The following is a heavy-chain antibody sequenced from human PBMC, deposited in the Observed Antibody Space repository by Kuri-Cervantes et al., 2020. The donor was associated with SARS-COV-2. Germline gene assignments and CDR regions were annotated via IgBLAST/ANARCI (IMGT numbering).Heavy chain of an antibody. J-gene: IGHJ4*02. V-gene: IGHV4-34*01. CDR1: GGSLSGYS. CDR3: ARGPLYSSGWYGY. D-gene: IGHD6-19*01. Sequence: GSLRLSCFVYGGSLSGYSWTWIRQPPGKGLEWIGEINHSGSTNYNPSLKSRVTISVDTSKNQFSLKLSSVTAADTAVYYCARGPLYSSGWYGYWGQGTLVTVSS. CDR2: INHSGST.